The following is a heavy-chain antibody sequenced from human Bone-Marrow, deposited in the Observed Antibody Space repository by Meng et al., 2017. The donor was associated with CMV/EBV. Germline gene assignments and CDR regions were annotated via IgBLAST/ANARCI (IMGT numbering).Heavy chain of an antibody. CDR1: GYTFTGYY. Sequence: ASVKVSCMASGYTFTGYYMHWVRQAPGQGLAWMGWINPNSGGTNYAQKFQGRVTMTRDTSISTAYMELSRLRSDATAAYYCAAGDVDTAMDVWGQGTTVTVSS. V-gene: IGHV1-2*02. D-gene: IGHD5-18*01. CDR2: INPNSGGT. CDR3: AAGDVDTAMDV. J-gene: IGHJ6*02.